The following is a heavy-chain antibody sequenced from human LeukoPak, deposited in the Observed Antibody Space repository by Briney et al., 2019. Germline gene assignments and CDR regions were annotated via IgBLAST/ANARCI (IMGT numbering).Heavy chain of an antibody. V-gene: IGHV3-30*18. CDR2: ISYDGSNK. J-gene: IGHJ4*02. Sequence: PGRSLILSCAASGFTFSSYGMHWVRQAPGKGLEWVAVISYDGSNKYYADSVKGRFTISRDNSKNTLYLQMNSLRAEDTAVYYCAKARSGWGQGTLVTVSS. CDR1: GFTFSSYG. CDR3: AKARSG.